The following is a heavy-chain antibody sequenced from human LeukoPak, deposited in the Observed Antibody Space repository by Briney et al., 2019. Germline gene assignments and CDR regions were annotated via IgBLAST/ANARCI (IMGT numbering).Heavy chain of an antibody. Sequence: GASVKVSCKASGYTFTSYGISWVRQAPGQGLEWMGGIIPIFGTANYAQKFQGRVTITADESTSTAYMELSSLRSEDTAVYYCARGGSGSYGGPFDYWGQGTLVTVSS. CDR2: IIPIFGTA. CDR3: ARGGSGSYGGPFDY. V-gene: IGHV1-69*13. D-gene: IGHD1-26*01. J-gene: IGHJ4*02. CDR1: GYTFTSYG.